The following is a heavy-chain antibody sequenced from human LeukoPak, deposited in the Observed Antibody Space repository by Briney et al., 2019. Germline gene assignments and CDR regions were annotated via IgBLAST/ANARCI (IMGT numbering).Heavy chain of an antibody. D-gene: IGHD2-2*01. J-gene: IGHJ6*02. V-gene: IGHV1-69*04. CDR2: IIPILGIA. CDR3: ARFSNIVVVPAAIYHGMDV. CDR1: GGTFSSYA. Sequence: SVKVSCKASGGTFSSYAISWVRQAPGQGLEWMGRIIPILGIANYAQKFQGRVTITADKSTSTAYMELRSLRSDDTAVYYCARFSNIVVVPAAIYHGMDVWGQGTTVTVSS.